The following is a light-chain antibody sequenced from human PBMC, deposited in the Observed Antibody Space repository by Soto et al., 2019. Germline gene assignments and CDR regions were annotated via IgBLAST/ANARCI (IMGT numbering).Light chain of an antibody. CDR3: QQYNKWPLT. Sequence: RLYQSLYALSASIGDRVNITCRSSHGISSDLACYQQKPGKAPKLLIYAAATLQCGVPSRFSCSGSGTDFTLTISSLQPEDFAGYYCQQYNKWPLTFGGGTKVDI. CDR2: AAA. CDR1: HGISSD. V-gene: IGKV1-13*01. J-gene: IGKJ4*01.